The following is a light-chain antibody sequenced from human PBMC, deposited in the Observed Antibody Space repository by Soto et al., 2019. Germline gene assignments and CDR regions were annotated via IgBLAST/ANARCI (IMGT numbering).Light chain of an antibody. J-gene: IGLJ2*01. CDR2: EVS. CDR3: SSYAGSNNI. Sequence: QSALTQPPSASGSPGQSVTISCTGTSSDIGGYNFVSWYQQHPGKAPKVMIHEVSKRPSGVPDSFSGSKSGNTASLTFSGLQAEDEADYYCSSYAGSNNIFCGGTQLTVL. V-gene: IGLV2-8*01. CDR1: SSDIGGYNF.